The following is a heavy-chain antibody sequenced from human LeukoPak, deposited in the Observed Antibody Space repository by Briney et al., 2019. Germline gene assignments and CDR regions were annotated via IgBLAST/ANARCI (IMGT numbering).Heavy chain of an antibody. CDR2: IYSSGST. CDR3: ARDLSNGLTYSPFDY. D-gene: IGHD2-8*01. V-gene: IGHV4-4*07. Sequence: SETLSLTCTVSGGSISRYFWSWIRQPAGKGLEWIGRIYSSGSTNYSPSLKSRAIMSVDTSKNQFSLKLTSVTAADTAVYYCARDLSNGLTYSPFDYWGQGTLVTVSS. J-gene: IGHJ4*02. CDR1: GGSISRYF.